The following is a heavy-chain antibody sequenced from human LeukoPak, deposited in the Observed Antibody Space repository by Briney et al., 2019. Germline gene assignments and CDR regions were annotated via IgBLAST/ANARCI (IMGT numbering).Heavy chain of an antibody. D-gene: IGHD6-13*01. CDR1: GGSFSGYY. CDR3: ARVTSSSWVHYYYGMDV. J-gene: IGHJ6*02. V-gene: IGHV4-34*01. Sequence: KPSETLSLTCAVYGGSFSGYYWSWIRQPPGKGLEWIGEINHSGSTNYNPSLKSRVTISVDTSKNQFSLKLSSVTAADTAVYYCARVTSSSWVHYYYGMDVWGQGTTVTVSS. CDR2: INHSGST.